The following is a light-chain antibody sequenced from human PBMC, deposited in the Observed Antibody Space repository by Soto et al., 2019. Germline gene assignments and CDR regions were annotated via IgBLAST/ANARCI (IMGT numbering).Light chain of an antibody. CDR1: SSNIGTNT. J-gene: IGLJ2*01. Sequence: QSVLTHPPSASGSPGQRVTISCSGRSSNIGTNTVIWYQQLPGTAPKLLIYSNNQRPSGVPDRFSGSKSGTSASLAISGLQSEDEADYYCASWDVSLVVFGGGTKVTVL. CDR2: SNN. CDR3: ASWDVSLVV. V-gene: IGLV1-44*01.